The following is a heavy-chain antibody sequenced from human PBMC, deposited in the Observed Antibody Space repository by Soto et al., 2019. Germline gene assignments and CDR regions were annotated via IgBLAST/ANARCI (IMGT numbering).Heavy chain of an antibody. D-gene: IGHD6-25*01. CDR3: ARGHVSGAFDI. CDR1: VYAFRTDQ. V-gene: IGHV1-46*01. Sequence: KAEWKRAVYAFRTDQPHWHRKTPGQGLERVGDFNPRGGNTNYAQKFQGRVTMTRDTSTNTFYMDLSSLRSEDTVVYYCARGHVSGAFDIRCQGTVVTVSS. J-gene: IGHJ3*02. CDR2: FNPRGGNT.